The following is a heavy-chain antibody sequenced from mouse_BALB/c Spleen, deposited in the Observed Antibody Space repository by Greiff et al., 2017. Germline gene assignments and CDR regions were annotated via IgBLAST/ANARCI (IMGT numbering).Heavy chain of an antibody. CDR2: IWGGGST. J-gene: IGHJ1*01. D-gene: IGHD1-1*01. CDR1: GFSLSRYS. Sequence: QVQLKESGRGLVAPSQSLSITCTVSGFSLSRYSVHWVRQPPGKGLEWLGMIWGGGSTDYNSALKSRLSISKDNSKSQVFLKMNSLQTDDTAMYYCARNGDYGSRGDWYFDVWGAGTTVTVSS. CDR3: ARNGDYGSRGDWYFDV. V-gene: IGHV2-6-4*01.